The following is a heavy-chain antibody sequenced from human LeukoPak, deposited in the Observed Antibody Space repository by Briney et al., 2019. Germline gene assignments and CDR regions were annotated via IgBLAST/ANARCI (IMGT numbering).Heavy chain of an antibody. J-gene: IGHJ4*02. V-gene: IGHV1-8*01. CDR1: GYTFTIYD. CDR2: MNPHSGNT. CDR3: VRGFRSDTSGRKFAC. D-gene: IGHD2-2*01. Sequence: ASVKVSCKASGYTFTIYDINWVRQATGQGREWMGWMNPHSGNTGFAQNFQGRVAMTRKTSIDTAYMELSSLRGEHTAAYYCVRGFRSDTSGRKFACWGQGTLVTVSS.